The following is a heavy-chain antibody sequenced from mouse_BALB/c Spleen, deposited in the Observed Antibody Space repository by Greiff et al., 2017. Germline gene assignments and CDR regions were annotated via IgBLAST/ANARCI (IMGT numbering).Heavy chain of an antibody. CDR1: GFTFSSYA. D-gene: IGHD2-1*01. Sequence: EVQGVESGGGLVKPGGSLKLSCAASGFTFSSYAMSWVRQTPEKRLEWVASISSGGSTYYPDSVKGRFTISRDNARNILYLQMSSLRSEDTAMYYCARVGGGNSAWFAYWGQGTLVTVSA. V-gene: IGHV5-6-5*01. CDR3: ARVGGGNSAWFAY. J-gene: IGHJ3*01. CDR2: ISSGGST.